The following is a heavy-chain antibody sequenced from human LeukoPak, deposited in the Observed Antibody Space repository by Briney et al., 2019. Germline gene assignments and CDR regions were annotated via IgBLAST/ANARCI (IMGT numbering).Heavy chain of an antibody. D-gene: IGHD2/OR15-2a*01. CDR2: ISYDRNNQ. CDR1: GFTFSSYA. V-gene: IGHV3-30*04. Sequence: TGGSLRLSCAASGFTFSSYAMHWVRQAPGKGLEWVAVISYDRNNQYYADSVKGRFTISRDNSKNRLYLQMNSLRGDDTAVYYCARLRIRLPLWYYMDVWGKGTTVTVSS. CDR3: ARLRIRLPLWYYMDV. J-gene: IGHJ6*03.